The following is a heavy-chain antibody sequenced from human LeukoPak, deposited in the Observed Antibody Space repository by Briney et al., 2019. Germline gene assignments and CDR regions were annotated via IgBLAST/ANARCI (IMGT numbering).Heavy chain of an antibody. CDR2: IPYDGSNK. V-gene: IGHV3-30-3*01. CDR3: AREPYRDVWDTAMVTVFDY. D-gene: IGHD5-18*01. Sequence: RSLRLSCAASGFTFSSYAMHWVRQAPGKGLEWVAVIPYDGSNKYYADSVKGRFTISRDNSKNTLYLQMNSLRAEDTAVYYCAREPYRDVWDTAMVTVFDYWGQGTLVTVSS. CDR1: GFTFSSYA. J-gene: IGHJ4*02.